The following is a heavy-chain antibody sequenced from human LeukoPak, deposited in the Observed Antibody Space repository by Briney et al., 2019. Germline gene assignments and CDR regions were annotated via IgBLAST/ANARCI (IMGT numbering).Heavy chain of an antibody. CDR2: ISSSSSYR. CDR3: ARDTAVAGTGLDY. V-gene: IGHV3-21*01. CDR1: GFTFTTYS. D-gene: IGHD6-19*01. J-gene: IGHJ4*02. Sequence: GGSLGLSCAASGFTFTTYSMNWVRQAPGKGLEWVSSISSSSSYRYYADSVKGRFTISRDNAKNSLYLQMNSLRAEDTAVYYCARDTAVAGTGLDYWGQGTLVTVSS.